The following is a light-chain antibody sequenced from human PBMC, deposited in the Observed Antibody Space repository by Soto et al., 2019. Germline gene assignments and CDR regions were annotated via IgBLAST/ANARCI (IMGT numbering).Light chain of an antibody. CDR2: GAS. Sequence: EIVFTPSPATLSLSPGERATLSCRASQSVSSSYLAWYQQKPGQAPRLLVYGASTRPTGIPTRFSGSGSGTEFTLTISSLQSEDFAVYYCQQYNNWPLWTFGQGTKVDIK. CDR1: QSVSSSY. V-gene: IGKV3-15*01. J-gene: IGKJ1*01. CDR3: QQYNNWPLWT.